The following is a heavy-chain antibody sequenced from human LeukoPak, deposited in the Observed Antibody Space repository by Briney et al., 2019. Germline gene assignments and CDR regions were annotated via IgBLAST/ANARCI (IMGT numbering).Heavy chain of an antibody. Sequence: TLSLTCTVSGGSISSYYWSWIRQPPGKALEWLALIYWDDDKRYSPSLKSRLTITKDTSKNQVVLTMTNMDPVDTATYYCAHSHDSSGYALGWFDPWGQGTLVTVSS. J-gene: IGHJ5*02. D-gene: IGHD3-22*01. CDR1: GGSISSYYW. CDR2: IYWDDDK. CDR3: AHSHDSSGYALGWFDP. V-gene: IGHV2-5*08.